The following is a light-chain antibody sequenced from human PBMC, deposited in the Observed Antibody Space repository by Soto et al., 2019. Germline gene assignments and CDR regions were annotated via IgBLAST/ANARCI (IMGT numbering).Light chain of an antibody. CDR1: QSISTY. CDR2: DAS. J-gene: IGKJ4*01. Sequence: EGVLTQSPATLSLSPGERATLSCRASQSISTYLAWYQQKPGQAPRLLIHDASRRATGIPARFSGSGSGTDFTLTISSLEPEDFAVYYCQQRSKWPPPFGGGTKVEI. V-gene: IGKV3-11*01. CDR3: QQRSKWPPP.